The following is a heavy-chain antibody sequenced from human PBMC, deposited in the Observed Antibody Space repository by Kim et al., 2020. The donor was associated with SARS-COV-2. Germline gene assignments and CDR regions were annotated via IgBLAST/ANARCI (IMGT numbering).Heavy chain of an antibody. Sequence: VKGRFTVSRDKFKNTLYLQLNSLRVEDTAIYYCAKRRDYDANPRVYFDSWGQGTLVTVSS. D-gene: IGHD4-17*01. J-gene: IGHJ4*02. CDR3: AKRRDYDANPRVYFDS. V-gene: IGHV3-23*01.